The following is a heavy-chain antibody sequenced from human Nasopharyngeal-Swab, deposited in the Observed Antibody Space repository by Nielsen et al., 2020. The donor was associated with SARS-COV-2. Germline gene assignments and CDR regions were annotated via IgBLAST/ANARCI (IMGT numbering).Heavy chain of an antibody. CDR2: IYSGGST. V-gene: IGHV3-53*04. CDR3: AKAGTAAGFDY. CDR1: GFTVSSNY. Sequence: GGSLQISCAASGFTVSSNYMSWVRQAPGKGLEWVSVIYSGGSTYYADSVKGRFTISRHNSKNTLYLQMNSLRAEDTAVYYCAKAGTAAGFDYWGQGTLVTVSS. J-gene: IGHJ4*02. D-gene: IGHD6-13*01.